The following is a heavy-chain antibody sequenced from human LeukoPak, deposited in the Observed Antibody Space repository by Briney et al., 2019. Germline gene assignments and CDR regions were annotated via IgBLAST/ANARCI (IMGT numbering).Heavy chain of an antibody. CDR3: ARDITIFGVVRNWFEP. CDR1: GYTFTGYY. V-gene: IGHV1-2*02. J-gene: IGHJ5*02. D-gene: IGHD3-3*01. Sequence: GASVKVSCKASGYTFTGYYMHWVRQAPGQGLEWMGWINPNSGGTNYAQKFQGRVTMTRDTSISTAYMELSRLGSDDTAVYYCARDITIFGVVRNWFEPWGQGTLVTVSS. CDR2: INPNSGGT.